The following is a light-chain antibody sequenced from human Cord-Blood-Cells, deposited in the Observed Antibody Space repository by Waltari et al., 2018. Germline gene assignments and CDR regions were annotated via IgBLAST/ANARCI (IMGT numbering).Light chain of an antibody. CDR3: QQYYSYPLT. Sequence: AIRMTQSPSSFSASTGDRVTITCRASQGIRSYLAWYQQKPGKAPKLLIYAASTLQSGVPSRFSGSGSGTDFTLTISCRQSEDLATYSCQQYYSYPLTFGGGTKVEIK. J-gene: IGKJ4*01. V-gene: IGKV1-8*01. CDR1: QGIRSY. CDR2: AAS.